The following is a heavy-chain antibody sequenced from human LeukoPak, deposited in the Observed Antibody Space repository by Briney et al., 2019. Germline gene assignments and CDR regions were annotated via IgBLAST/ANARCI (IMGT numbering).Heavy chain of an antibody. CDR2: ISGSGGST. CDR3: AKGIPGYSSPFDY. CDR1: GFTFSSYA. D-gene: IGHD6-13*01. Sequence: GGSLRLSCAAPGFTFSSYAMSWVRQAPGKGLEWVSVISGSGGSTYYADSVKGRFTISRDNSKNTLYLQMNSLRAEDTAVYYCAKGIPGYSSPFDYWGQGTLVTVSS. J-gene: IGHJ4*02. V-gene: IGHV3-23*01.